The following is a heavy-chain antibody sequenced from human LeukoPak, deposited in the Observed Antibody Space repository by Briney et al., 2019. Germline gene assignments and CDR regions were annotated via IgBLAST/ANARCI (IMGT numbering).Heavy chain of an antibody. CDR1: GYTFTGYY. D-gene: IGHD5-12*01. CDR2: INPNSGGT. CDR3: ARDHSGYSGYDPQGYYYGMDV. J-gene: IGHJ6*02. V-gene: IGHV1-2*04. Sequence: GASVKVSCKASGYTFTGYYMHWVRQAPGQGLEWMGWINPNSGGTNHAQKFQGWVTMTRDTSISTAYMELSRLRSDDTAVYYCARDHSGYSGYDPQGYYYGMDVWGQGTTVTVSS.